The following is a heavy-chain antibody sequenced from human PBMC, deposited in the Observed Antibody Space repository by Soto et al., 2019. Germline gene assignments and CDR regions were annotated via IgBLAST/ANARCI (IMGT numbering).Heavy chain of an antibody. J-gene: IGHJ4*02. CDR1: GFTFSSYS. D-gene: IGHD2-15*01. CDR2: ISSSSSTI. Sequence: GGSLRLSCAASGFTFSSYSMNWVRQAPGKGLEWVSYISSSSSTIYYADSVKGRFTISRDNAKNSLYLQMNSLRAEDTAVYYCARECYHFDYRGQGSLVADSS. CDR3: ARECYHFDY. V-gene: IGHV3-48*01.